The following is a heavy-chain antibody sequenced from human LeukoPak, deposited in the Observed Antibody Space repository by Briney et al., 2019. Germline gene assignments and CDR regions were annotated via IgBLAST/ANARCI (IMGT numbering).Heavy chain of an antibody. J-gene: IGHJ4*02. D-gene: IGHD3-16*01. CDR2: IRFDGSNVGSNV. CDR1: GFTFSTYG. CDR3: AKDPKLPRPRSPILRGIGYFDY. Sequence: GGSLRLSCATSGFTFSTYGMHWVRQAPGKGLEWVAFIRFDGSNVGSNVYYADSVKGRFTISRDNSKNTLYLQMNSLRAEDTAVYYCAKDPKLPRPRSPILRGIGYFDYWGQGTLVTVSS. V-gene: IGHV3-30*02.